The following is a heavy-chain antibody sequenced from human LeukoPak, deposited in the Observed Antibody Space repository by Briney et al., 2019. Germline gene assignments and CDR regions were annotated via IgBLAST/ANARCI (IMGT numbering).Heavy chain of an antibody. D-gene: IGHD3-10*02. CDR3: ATDVRGLVPYYFYF. V-gene: IGHV4-59*01. CDR2: IYYSGST. J-gene: IGHJ4*02. Sequence: PSETLSLTCAVSGGSISSYYWNWIRQPPGKGLEWIGYIYYSGSTNYNPSLKSRVTISIGTSKNQLSLQLSSVTAADTAVYYCATDVRGLVPYYFYFWGQGTLVTVSS. CDR1: GGSISSYY.